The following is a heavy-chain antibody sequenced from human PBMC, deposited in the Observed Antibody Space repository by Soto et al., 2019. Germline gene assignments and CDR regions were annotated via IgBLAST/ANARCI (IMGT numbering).Heavy chain of an antibody. J-gene: IGHJ6*02. V-gene: IGHV4-34*01. Sequence: SDTLSLTCAVYGGSFSGYYWSWISPPPGKGLEWIGEINHSGSTNYNPSLKSRVTISVDTSKNQFSLKLSSVTAADTAVYYCARGVVYYYYGMDVWGQGTTVTVSS. CDR2: INHSGST. CDR1: GGSFSGYY. D-gene: IGHD2-15*01. CDR3: ARGVVYYYYGMDV.